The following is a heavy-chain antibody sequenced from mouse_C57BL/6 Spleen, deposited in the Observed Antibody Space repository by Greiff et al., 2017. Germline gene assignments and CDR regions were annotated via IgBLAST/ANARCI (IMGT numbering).Heavy chain of an antibody. CDR1: GYTFTSYW. V-gene: IGHV1-64*01. CDR2: IHPNSGST. CDR3: AREEYYYGSGIYAMDY. J-gene: IGHJ4*01. D-gene: IGHD1-1*01. Sequence: QVQLKQPGAELVKPGASVKLSCKASGYTFTSYWMHWVKQRPGQGLEWIGMIHPNSGSTNYNEKFKSKATLTVDKSSSTAYMQLSSLTSEDSAVFYCAREEYYYGSGIYAMDYWGQGTTVTVSS.